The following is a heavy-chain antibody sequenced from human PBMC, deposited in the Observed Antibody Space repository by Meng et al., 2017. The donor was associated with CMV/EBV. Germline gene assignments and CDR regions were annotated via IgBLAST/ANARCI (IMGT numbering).Heavy chain of an antibody. D-gene: IGHD6-6*01. V-gene: IGHV3-23*01. J-gene: IGHJ4*02. Sequence: FAASGFTFRSYAMSWVRQAPGKGLAWVSAISGSGGSTYYADSVKGRFTISRDNSKNTLYLQMNSLRAEDTAVYYCAKVSSSPYYFDYWGQGTLVTVSS. CDR1: GFTFRSYA. CDR3: AKVSSSPYYFDY. CDR2: ISGSGGST.